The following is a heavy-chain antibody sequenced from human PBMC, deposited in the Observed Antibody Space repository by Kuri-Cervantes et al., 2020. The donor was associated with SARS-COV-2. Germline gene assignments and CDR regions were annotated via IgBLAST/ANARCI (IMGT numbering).Heavy chain of an antibody. J-gene: IGHJ2*01. CDR1: GYTFTDYY. CDR3: ARGYTIFGVVGYFDL. D-gene: IGHD3-3*01. CDR2: INPNSGGT. V-gene: IGHV1-2*02. Sequence: ASVKVSCKASGYTFTDYYMHWVRQAPGQGLEWMGWINPNSGGTNYAQKFQGRVTMTRDTSISTAYMELSRLRSDDTAVYYCARGYTIFGVVGYFDLWGRGTLVTVSS.